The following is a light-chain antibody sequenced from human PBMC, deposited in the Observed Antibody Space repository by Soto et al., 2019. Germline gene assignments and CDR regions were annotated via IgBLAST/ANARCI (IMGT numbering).Light chain of an antibody. CDR1: QDINTY. J-gene: IGKJ5*01. V-gene: IGKV1-9*01. CDR3: QQRKSYPIT. CDR2: AAS. Sequence: DIQLTQSPSFLSASVGDRVTITCRASQDINTYLAWYQQKPGKAPKLLIFAASTLQNGVPSRFSGSESGTEFTVTITSLQPEDFATYYCQQRKSYPITFGQGTRLEMK.